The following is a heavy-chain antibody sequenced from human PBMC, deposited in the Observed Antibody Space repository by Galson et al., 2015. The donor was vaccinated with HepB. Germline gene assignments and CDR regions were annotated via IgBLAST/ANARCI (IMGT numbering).Heavy chain of an antibody. CDR1: GFSFSTWA. CDR3: AKNYGYFDS. J-gene: IGHJ4*02. D-gene: IGHD4-17*01. CDR2: ITSTGDTI. V-gene: IGHV3-23*01. Sequence: LRLSCAASGFSFSTWAVTWVRQAPGKGLEWVSVITSTGDTIYYADSVKGRFTVSGDNSKSTLYLQLSNLRADDTAVYYCAKNYGYFDSWGQGTLVTVSS.